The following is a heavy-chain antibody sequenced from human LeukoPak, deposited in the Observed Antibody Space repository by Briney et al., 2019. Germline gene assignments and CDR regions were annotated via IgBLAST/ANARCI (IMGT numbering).Heavy chain of an antibody. CDR1: GGSISSGDYY. Sequence: SETLSLTCTVSGGSISSGDYYWSWIRQPPGKGLEWIGYIYYSGSTYYNPSLKSRVTISVDTSKNQFSLKLSSVTAADTAVYYCARGVVGATIDFDYWGQGTLVTVSS. V-gene: IGHV4-30-4*02. CDR2: IYYSGST. J-gene: IGHJ4*02. CDR3: ARGVVGATIDFDY. D-gene: IGHD1-26*01.